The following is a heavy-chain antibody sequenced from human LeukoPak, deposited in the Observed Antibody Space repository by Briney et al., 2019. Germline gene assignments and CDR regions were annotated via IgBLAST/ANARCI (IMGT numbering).Heavy chain of an antibody. D-gene: IGHD3-16*01. CDR1: GFTFNNYA. J-gene: IGHJ4*02. V-gene: IGHV3-23*01. CDR2: ISAGGTT. Sequence: GGSLRLSCAASGFTFNNYAMNWVRQAPGKGLEWVSAISAGGTTYYADFLKGRFTISRDNSKSTLYLQMNSLRVEDTAIYYCAKWVGDWGAYSDFWGQGTLVTVS. CDR3: AKWVGDWGAYSDF.